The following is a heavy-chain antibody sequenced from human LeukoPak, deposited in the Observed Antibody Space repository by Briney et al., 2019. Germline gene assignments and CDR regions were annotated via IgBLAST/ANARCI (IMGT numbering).Heavy chain of an antibody. D-gene: IGHD6-13*01. CDR2: ISSSSSYI. CDR3: AKEGGLRSSWSFDF. Sequence: GGSLRLSCAASGFTFSSYSMNWVRQAPGKGLEWVLSISSSSSYIYYADSVKGRFTISRDNAKNSLYLQMNSLRAEDTAVYYCAKEGGLRSSWSFDFWGQGILVIVSS. V-gene: IGHV3-21*01. CDR1: GFTFSSYS. J-gene: IGHJ4*02.